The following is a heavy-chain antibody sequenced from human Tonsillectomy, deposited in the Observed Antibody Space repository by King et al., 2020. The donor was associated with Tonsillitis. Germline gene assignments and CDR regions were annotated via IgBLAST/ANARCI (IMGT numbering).Heavy chain of an antibody. J-gene: IGHJ4*02. V-gene: IGHV3-23*03. CDR1: GFTFSSYA. CDR2: IYSGGSST. CDR3: AKDLVLVTATPNYFDY. Sequence: VQLVESGGGLVQPGGSLRLSCAASGFTFSSYAMSWVRQAPGKGLEWGSVIYSGGSSTYYADSVKGRFTISRDNSKNTLYLQMNSLRAEDTAVYYCAKDLVLVTATPNYFDYWRQGTLVTVSS. D-gene: IGHD2-21*02.